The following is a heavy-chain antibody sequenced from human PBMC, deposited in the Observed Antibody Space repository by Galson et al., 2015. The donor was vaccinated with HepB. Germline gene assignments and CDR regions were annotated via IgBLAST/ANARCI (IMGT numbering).Heavy chain of an antibody. CDR3: ANLPLLRGVIMGDAFDI. D-gene: IGHD3-10*01. V-gene: IGHV3-23*01. CDR2: ISGSGGST. CDR1: GFTFSSYA. J-gene: IGHJ3*02. Sequence: SLRLSCAASGFTFSSYAMSWVRQAPGKGLEWVSAISGSGGSTYYADSVKGRFTISRDNSKNTLYLQMNSLRAEDTAVYYCANLPLLRGVIMGDAFDIWGQGTMVTVSS.